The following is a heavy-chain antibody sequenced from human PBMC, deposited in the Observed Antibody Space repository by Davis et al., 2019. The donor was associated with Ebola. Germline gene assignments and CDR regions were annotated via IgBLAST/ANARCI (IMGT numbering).Heavy chain of an antibody. CDR1: GGSFSGYY. V-gene: IGHV4-34*01. J-gene: IGHJ3*02. CDR3: ARGRRTDAFDI. Sequence: PSETLSLTCAVYGGSFSGYYWSWIRQPPGKGLEWIGEINHSGSTNYNPSLKSRVTISVDTSKNQFSLKLSSVTAADTAVYYCARGRRTDAFDIWGQGTMVTVSS. CDR2: INHSGST.